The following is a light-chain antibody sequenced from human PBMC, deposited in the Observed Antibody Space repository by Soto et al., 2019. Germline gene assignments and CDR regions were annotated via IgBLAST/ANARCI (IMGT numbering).Light chain of an antibody. CDR2: DAS. CDR3: QHYNSYSH. J-gene: IGKJ5*01. Sequence: DIQMTQSPSTLSASVGDRVTITCRASQSISSWLAWYQQKPGKAPKLLIYDASSLESGVPSRFSGSGSGTEFTLTISSLQPDDFATYYCQHYNSYSHFGQATRLEIK. CDR1: QSISSW. V-gene: IGKV1-5*01.